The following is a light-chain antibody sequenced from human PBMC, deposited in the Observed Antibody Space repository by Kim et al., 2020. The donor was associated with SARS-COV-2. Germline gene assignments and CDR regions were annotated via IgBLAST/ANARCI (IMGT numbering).Light chain of an antibody. CDR1: ESAGSW. V-gene: IGKV1-5*02. CDR3: KQYQASPYT. J-gene: IGKJ2*01. CDR2: DTS. Sequence: SASVGDSVTILCRASESAGSWLAMYQQKRGTAPHLRIYDTSSLKSGVPSRCSGSETGTVFTLNISNLQAGDSATYYCKQYQASPYTFGQGTKLEI.